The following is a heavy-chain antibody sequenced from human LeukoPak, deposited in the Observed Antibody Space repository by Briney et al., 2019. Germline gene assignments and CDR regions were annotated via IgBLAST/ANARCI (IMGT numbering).Heavy chain of an antibody. Sequence: SETLSLTCTVSGGSISSSSYYWGWIRQPPGKGLEWIGSIYYSGSTYYNPSLKSRVTISVDTSKNQFSLKLSSVTAADTAVYYCTRGVPYCSISSCFFDNWGQGTLVTVSS. J-gene: IGHJ4*02. CDR3: TRGVPYCSISSCFFDN. V-gene: IGHV4-39*07. CDR2: IYYSGST. CDR1: GGSISSSSYY. D-gene: IGHD2-15*01.